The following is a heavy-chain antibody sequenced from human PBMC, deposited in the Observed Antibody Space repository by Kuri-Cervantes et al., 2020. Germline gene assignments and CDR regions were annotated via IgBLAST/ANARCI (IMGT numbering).Heavy chain of an antibody. CDR2: IGDSGYST. D-gene: IGHD3-16*02. V-gene: IGHV3-23*01. CDR1: GYTFCEFS. Sequence: SCKVSGYTFCEFSMHWVRQAPGKGLEWVSAIGDSGYSTYYAESVKGRFTISRDNSKNTLSLQMSSLRAEDTAVYYCAKEKVWGSYRCLDYWGQGTLVTVSS. J-gene: IGHJ4*02. CDR3: AKEKVWGSYRCLDY.